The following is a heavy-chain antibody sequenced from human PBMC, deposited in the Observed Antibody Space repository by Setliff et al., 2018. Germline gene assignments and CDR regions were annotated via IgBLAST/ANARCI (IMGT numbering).Heavy chain of an antibody. V-gene: IGHV3-72*01. Sequence: GGSLRLSCAVSGFTFSDHYMDWVRQAPGKGLEWVARTRNKVNNYSTMYADSVKGRFTISRDISKNTLYLQMNSLRVEDTAVYYCAKPGGWTWPLYYFDYWGQGTLVTVSS. J-gene: IGHJ4*02. D-gene: IGHD2-2*01. CDR1: GFTFSDHY. CDR2: TRNKVNNYST. CDR3: AKPGGWTWPLYYFDY.